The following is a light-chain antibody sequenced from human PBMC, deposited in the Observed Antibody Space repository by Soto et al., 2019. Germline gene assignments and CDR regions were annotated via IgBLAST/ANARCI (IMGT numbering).Light chain of an antibody. Sequence: ALTQPASVSGSPGQSITISCTGTSSGVGGYNYVSWYQQHPGKAPKLMIYEVSNRPSGVSNRFSGSKSGNTASLTISGLQAEDEADYYCSSYTSIITLYVFGSGTKVTVL. J-gene: IGLJ1*01. CDR1: SSGVGGYNY. CDR2: EVS. CDR3: SSYTSIITLYV. V-gene: IGLV2-14*01.